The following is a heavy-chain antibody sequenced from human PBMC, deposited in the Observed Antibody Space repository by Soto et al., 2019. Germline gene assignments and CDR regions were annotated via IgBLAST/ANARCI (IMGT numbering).Heavy chain of an antibody. CDR1: GYSFTSYW. CDR2: IYPGDSDT. D-gene: IGHD6-19*01. J-gene: IGHJ1*01. V-gene: IGHV5-51*01. CDR3: ARPLLGGSKVAGDFEYFQH. Sequence: GESLKISCKGSGYSFTSYWIGWVRQMPGKGLEWMGIIYPGDSDTRYSPSFQGQVTISADKSISPAYLQWSSLKASDTAMYYCARPLLGGSKVAGDFEYFQHWGQGTLGTVSS.